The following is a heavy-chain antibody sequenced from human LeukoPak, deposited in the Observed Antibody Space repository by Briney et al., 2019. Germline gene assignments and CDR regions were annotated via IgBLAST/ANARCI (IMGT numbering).Heavy chain of an antibody. CDR3: AKDFIAVAGGIDY. V-gene: IGHV3-9*01. J-gene: IGHJ4*02. Sequence: PGRALRLSCAASGFTFDDYAMHWVRQAPGKGLEWVSSTSWNSGKIAYADSVKGRFTMSRDNAKNALYLQMNSLRPEDTAFYYCAKDFIAVAGGIDYWGRGTLVTVSS. D-gene: IGHD6-19*01. CDR1: GFTFDDYA. CDR2: TSWNSGKI.